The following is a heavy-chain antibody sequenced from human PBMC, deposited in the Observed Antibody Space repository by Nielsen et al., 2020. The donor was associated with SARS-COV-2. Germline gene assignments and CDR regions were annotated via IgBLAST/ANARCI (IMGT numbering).Heavy chain of an antibody. D-gene: IGHD2-8*02. CDR3: ATRYCTGSTCNIGSFDY. CDR2: SYHSVST. CDR1: RVSSSYY. V-gene: IGHV4-39*01. J-gene: IGHJ4*02. Sequence: SETLSPTCTVSRVSSSYYWGWIRLPPGKGLEWIGTSYHSVSTYYSTSLESAVTISVDTSKNQFSLRLSSVTAADTAVYYCATRYCTGSTCNIGSFDYWGQGALVTVSS.